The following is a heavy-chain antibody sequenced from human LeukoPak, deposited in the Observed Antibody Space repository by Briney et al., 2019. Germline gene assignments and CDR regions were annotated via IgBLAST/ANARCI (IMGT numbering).Heavy chain of an antibody. CDR3: ARDWRFTIDY. D-gene: IGHD3-3*01. CDR2: INSDGSNT. V-gene: IGHV3-74*01. J-gene: IGHJ4*02. CDR1: GFTFSSSL. Sequence: GGSLRLSCAASGFTFSSSLMHWVRQAPGKGLVWVSRINSDGSNTRYADSVKGRLTISRDNAKNTLYLQMNSLRAEDTAVYYCARDWRFTIDYWGQGTLVTVSS.